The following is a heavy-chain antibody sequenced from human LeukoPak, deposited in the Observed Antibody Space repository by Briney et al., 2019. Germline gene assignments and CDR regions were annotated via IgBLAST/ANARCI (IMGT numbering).Heavy chain of an antibody. CDR3: TTVSREDSSSDY. D-gene: IGHD6-13*01. Sequence: EGSLRLSCAASGFTFSNVWMSWVRQAPGEGLEWVGRIKSKTDGGTTDYAAPVQGRFTISRDDSKNTLFLQMNGLKTEDTAVYYCTTVSREDSSSDYWGQATLVTVSS. CDR2: IKSKTDGGTT. V-gene: IGHV3-15*01. CDR1: GFTFSNVW. J-gene: IGHJ4*02.